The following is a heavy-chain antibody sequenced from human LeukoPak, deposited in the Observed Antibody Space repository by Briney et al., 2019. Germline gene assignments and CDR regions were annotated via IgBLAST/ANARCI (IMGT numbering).Heavy chain of an antibody. D-gene: IGHD3-9*01. V-gene: IGHV1-2*04. Sequence: GSSVKVSCKASGGTFSSYAISWVRQAPGQGLEWMGWINPNSGGTNYAQKFQGWVTMTRDTSISTAYMELSRLRSDDTAVYYCARGLRYFDWLPPHDAFDIWGQGTMVTVSS. CDR1: GGTFSSYA. J-gene: IGHJ3*02. CDR3: ARGLRYFDWLPPHDAFDI. CDR2: INPNSGGT.